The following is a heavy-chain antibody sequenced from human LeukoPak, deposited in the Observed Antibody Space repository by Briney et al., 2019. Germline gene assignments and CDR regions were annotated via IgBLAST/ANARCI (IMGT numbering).Heavy chain of an antibody. V-gene: IGHV4-61*01. CDR2: ISYSGST. J-gene: IGHJ4*02. Sequence: SETLSLACTVSGGSVRSDSNYWSWIRQPPGKGLEWIGYISYSGSTDYNPSLKSRVSMSLGTSKNQLSLKMSSVTAADTAVYYCTITTGTALGLMDYWGQGTLVTVSS. CDR3: TITTGTALGLMDY. D-gene: IGHD1-1*01. CDR1: GGSVRSDSNY.